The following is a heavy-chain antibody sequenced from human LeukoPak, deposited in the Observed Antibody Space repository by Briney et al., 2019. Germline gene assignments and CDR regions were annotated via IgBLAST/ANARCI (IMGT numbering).Heavy chain of an antibody. Sequence: SGPALVKPTQTLTLTCTFSGFSLSSSGMCVSWIRQPPGKALEWLARIDWDADKYYSKSLKTRLTISKDTSKNQVVLTMTNMDPVDTATYYCARLMYGSGRTYMDVWGQGTTVTVSS. CDR1: GFSLSSSGMC. J-gene: IGHJ6*02. D-gene: IGHD3-10*01. CDR2: IDWDADK. CDR3: ARLMYGSGRTYMDV. V-gene: IGHV2-70*11.